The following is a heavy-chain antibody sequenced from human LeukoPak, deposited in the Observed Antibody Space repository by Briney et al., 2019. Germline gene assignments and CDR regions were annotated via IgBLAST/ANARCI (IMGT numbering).Heavy chain of an antibody. J-gene: IGHJ4*02. CDR1: GFTFSDYA. Sequence: PGGSLRLSCAASGFTFSDYALGWVRQAPGKGLEWVSAISGSGGSTYYADSVKGRFTISRDNSKNTLYLQMNSLRAEDTAVYYCAKEAQYSGYANLDYWGQGTLVTVSS. CDR2: ISGSGGST. CDR3: AKEAQYSGYANLDY. V-gene: IGHV3-23*01. D-gene: IGHD5-12*01.